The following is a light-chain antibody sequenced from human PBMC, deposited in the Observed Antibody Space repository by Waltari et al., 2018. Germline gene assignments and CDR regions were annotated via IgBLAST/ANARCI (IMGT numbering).Light chain of an antibody. CDR2: WAS. CDR1: QSLLYDIDNKDY. J-gene: IGKJ1*01. V-gene: IGKV4-1*01. CDR3: QQYYTTPT. Sequence: DIVMTQSPDSLAVSLGERATINCKSSQSLLYDIDNKDYLAWYQKKPGQPPKLLIHWASTRESGVPDRFSGSGSGTDFTLTIDTLQAEDVAVYYCQQYYTTPTFGQGTKVEIK.